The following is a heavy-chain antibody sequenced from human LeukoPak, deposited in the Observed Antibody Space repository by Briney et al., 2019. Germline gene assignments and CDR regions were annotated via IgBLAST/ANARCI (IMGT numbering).Heavy chain of an antibody. Sequence: GGSLRLSCAASGFTFSSHAMSWVRQAPGKGLEWVSAISGSGGSTYYADSVKGRFTISRDNSKNTLYLQMNSLRAEDTAVYYCARDVGYCSSTSCSWGNYWGQGTLVTVSS. D-gene: IGHD2-2*01. CDR3: ARDVGYCSSTSCSWGNY. J-gene: IGHJ4*02. V-gene: IGHV3-23*01. CDR1: GFTFSSHA. CDR2: ISGSGGST.